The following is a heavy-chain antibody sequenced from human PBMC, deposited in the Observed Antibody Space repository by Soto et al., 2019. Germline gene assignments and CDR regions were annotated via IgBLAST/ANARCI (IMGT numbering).Heavy chain of an antibody. V-gene: IGHV3-15*07. D-gene: IGHD3-10*01. CDR1: GFTFISYS. CDR3: TTDRELTNMIRADY. Sequence: GGSLRLSCAASGFTFISYSMNWVRQAPGKGLEWVGRIKSKSDGETTDYAAPVKGRFTISRDDSKDTLYLQMYSLKTEDTAVYYCTTDRELTNMIRADYWGQGIMVTVSS. CDR2: IKSKSDGETT. J-gene: IGHJ4*02.